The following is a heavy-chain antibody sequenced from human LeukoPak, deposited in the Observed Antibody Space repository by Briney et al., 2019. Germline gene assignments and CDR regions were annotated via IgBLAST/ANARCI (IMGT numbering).Heavy chain of an antibody. V-gene: IGHV3-30*04. CDR1: GFIFSSYE. Sequence: GGSLRLSCAVSGFIFSSYEMHWVRQAPGRGLEWVAVISVDGKSEYNPESVKGRFTISRDNSKNTLYLQMNSLRAEDTAVYHCAKGQIFRLDYWGQGTLVTVSS. D-gene: IGHD3-9*01. J-gene: IGHJ4*02. CDR2: ISVDGKSE. CDR3: AKGQIFRLDY.